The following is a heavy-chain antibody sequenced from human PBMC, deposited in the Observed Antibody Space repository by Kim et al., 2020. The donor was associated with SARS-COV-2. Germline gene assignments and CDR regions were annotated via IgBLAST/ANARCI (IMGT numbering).Heavy chain of an antibody. CDR1: GGSISSSSYY. V-gene: IGHV4-39*01. CDR2: IYYSGST. D-gene: IGHD5-18*01. J-gene: IGHJ6*03. CDR3: ARHFRGYGYPRGYYYYMDV. Sequence: SETLSLTCTVSGGSISSSSYYWGWIRQPPGKGLEWIGSIYYSGSTYYNPSLKSRVTISVDTSKNQFSLKLSSVTAADTAVYYCARHFRGYGYPRGYYYYMDVWGKGTTVTVSS.